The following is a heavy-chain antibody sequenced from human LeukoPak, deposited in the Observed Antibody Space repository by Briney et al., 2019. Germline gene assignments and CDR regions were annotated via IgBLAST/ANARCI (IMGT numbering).Heavy chain of an antibody. CDR3: AKDREDIVATSGYYYYGMDV. D-gene: IGHD5-12*01. Sequence: GGSLRLSCAGSRFTFSSYGMDWVRQAPGKGLEWVAVISYDGSNKYYADSVKGRFTISRDNSKTTLYLQMNSLRAEDTAVYYCAKDREDIVATSGYYYYGMDVWGQGTTVTVSS. CDR2: ISYDGSNK. V-gene: IGHV3-30*18. J-gene: IGHJ6*02. CDR1: RFTFSSYG.